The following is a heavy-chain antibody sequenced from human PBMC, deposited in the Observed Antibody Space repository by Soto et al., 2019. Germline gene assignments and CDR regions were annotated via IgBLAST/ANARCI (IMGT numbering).Heavy chain of an antibody. CDR3: ARAYCTSISCSNFDY. V-gene: IGHV4-34*01. CDR1: VGSFSGYY. J-gene: IGHJ4*02. D-gene: IGHD2-2*01. CDR2: INHSGST. Sequence: PSETLSLTCAVYVGSFSGYYWSWIRQPPGKGLEWIGEINHSGSTNYNPSLKSRVTISVDPSKNQFSLKLSSVTAADTAVYYCARAYCTSISCSNFDYWDQGTLVTV.